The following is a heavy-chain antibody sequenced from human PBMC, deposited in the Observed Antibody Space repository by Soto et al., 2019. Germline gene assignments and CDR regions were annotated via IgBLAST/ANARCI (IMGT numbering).Heavy chain of an antibody. V-gene: IGHV3-23*01. CDR1: GFTFRNFV. Sequence: EVQLLESGGGVVQPGGSLRLSCAASGFTFRNFVMSWVRQAPGKGLEWVSAIRATGGQTFYADSVKGRFTTSRDNSKYMLYLQIDSLRDDDTALYFCAQDRGWGVVSPSHDSWGQGTLVTVSS. CDR2: IRATGGQT. CDR3: AQDRGWGVVSPSHDS. D-gene: IGHD2-21*01. J-gene: IGHJ4*02.